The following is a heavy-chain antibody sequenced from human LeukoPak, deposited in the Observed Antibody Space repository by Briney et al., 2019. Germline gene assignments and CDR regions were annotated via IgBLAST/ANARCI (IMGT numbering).Heavy chain of an antibody. CDR3: ATGYYFGSGSYGYLDY. CDR1: GFTFRSYA. J-gene: IGHJ4*02. V-gene: IGHV3-53*01. D-gene: IGHD3-10*01. Sequence: PGGSLRLSCAASGFTFRSYAMNWVRQTPGKGLQWVALIYSSGDSYTADSVKGRFAISRDDSENTLYLQMDSLRAEDTAVYYCATGYYFGSGSYGYLDYWGQGTLVTVSS. CDR2: IYSSGDS.